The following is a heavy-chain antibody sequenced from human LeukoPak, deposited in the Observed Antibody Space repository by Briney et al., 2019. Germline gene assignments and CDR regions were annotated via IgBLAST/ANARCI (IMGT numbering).Heavy chain of an antibody. J-gene: IGHJ4*02. Sequence: QAGGSLRLSCAASGFTFSGYSMTWVRQAPGKGLEWVSLIASNGGNTCYADSVKGRFTIPRDNSKNTLYLQMNSLRAEDTAVYYCSEIRLGEFLSWMTYWGQGTLVTVSS. V-gene: IGHV3-23*01. CDR1: GFTFSGYS. CDR3: SEIRLGEFLSWMTY. CDR2: IASNGGNT. D-gene: IGHD3-16*01.